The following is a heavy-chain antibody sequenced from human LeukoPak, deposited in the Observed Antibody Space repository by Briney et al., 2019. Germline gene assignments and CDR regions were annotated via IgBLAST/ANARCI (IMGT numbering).Heavy chain of an antibody. Sequence: MPSETLSLICTTSGLPISRFFWNWVRQPPGKGLEWIGNIYDGVPTFFNPSLKSRVTISVDTSKGQFSLQLASVTAADTAVYYFVQTTGWPGFDYWGQGILVTVSS. D-gene: IGHD6-19*01. V-gene: IGHV4-4*09. CDR3: VQTTGWPGFDY. CDR2: IYDGVPT. J-gene: IGHJ4*02. CDR1: GLPISRFF.